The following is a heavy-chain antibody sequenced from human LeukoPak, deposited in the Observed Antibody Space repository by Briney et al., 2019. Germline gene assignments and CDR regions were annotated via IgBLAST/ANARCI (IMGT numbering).Heavy chain of an antibody. J-gene: IGHJ6*02. CDR2: IYYSGSI. V-gene: IGHV4-61*01. CDR1: GGSVSSSSYY. Sequence: PSETLSLTCTVSGGSVSSSSYYWSWIRQPPGKGLEWIGHIYYSGSINYNPSLKSRITISVDTSKNQFSLKLSSVTAADTAVYYCARDGYYYGMDVWGQGTTVTVSS. CDR3: ARDGYYYGMDV.